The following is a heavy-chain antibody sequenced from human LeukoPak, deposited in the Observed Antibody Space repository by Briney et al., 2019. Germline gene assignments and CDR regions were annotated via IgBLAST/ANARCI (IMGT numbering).Heavy chain of an antibody. J-gene: IGHJ4*02. D-gene: IGHD5-12*01. CDR3: ARQKADHTQRGYSGYAPLFDY. CDR1: GFTFSSYS. Sequence: GGSLRLSCAASGFTFSSYSMNWVRQAPGKGLEWVSSISSSSSYIYYADSVKGRFTISRGNAKNSLYLQMNSLRAEDTAVYYCARQKADHTQRGYSGYAPLFDYWGQGTLVTVSS. CDR2: ISSSSSYI. V-gene: IGHV3-21*01.